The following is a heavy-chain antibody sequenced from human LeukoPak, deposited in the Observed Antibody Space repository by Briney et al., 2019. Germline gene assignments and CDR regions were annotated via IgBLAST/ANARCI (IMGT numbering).Heavy chain of an antibody. J-gene: IGHJ4*02. Sequence: SSETLSLACAVYGGSFSGHYGTWIRQPPGKGLEWIGEINHSGSTTYNPSLNNRVTISVDTSKNQFSLKMSSVTAADTAVYYCARPRYGSGSLDSWGQGTLVTVSS. CDR1: GGSFSGHY. D-gene: IGHD3-10*01. V-gene: IGHV4-34*01. CDR2: INHSGST. CDR3: ARPRYGSGSLDS.